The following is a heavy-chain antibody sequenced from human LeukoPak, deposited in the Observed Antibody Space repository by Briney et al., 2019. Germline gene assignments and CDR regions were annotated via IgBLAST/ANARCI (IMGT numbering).Heavy chain of an antibody. J-gene: IGHJ4*02. CDR2: IYYSGST. Sequence: KPSETLSLTCTVSGDSISSTNYYWGWIRQPPGKGLEWIGSIYYSGSTYYNPSLESRVTISVDTSKNQFSLKLSSVTAADTAVYYCARGAVLDYWGQGTLVTVSS. V-gene: IGHV4-39*07. D-gene: IGHD2-2*01. CDR1: GDSISSTNYY. CDR3: ARGAVLDY.